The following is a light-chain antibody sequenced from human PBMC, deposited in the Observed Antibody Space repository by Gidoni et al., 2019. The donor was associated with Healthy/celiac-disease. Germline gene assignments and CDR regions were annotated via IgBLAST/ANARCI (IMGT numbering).Light chain of an antibody. CDR3: QQSYSTPST. V-gene: IGKV1-39*01. CDR2: AAS. CDR1: QSISSY. Sequence: DIQMTQSPSSLSASVGDRVTITCRASQSISSYLNWYQQKPGKAPKLLIYAASSLQSGVPSRFSGTCSGTDFTLTISSLQPEDFATYYCQQSYSTPSTFGQGTKLEIK. J-gene: IGKJ2*01.